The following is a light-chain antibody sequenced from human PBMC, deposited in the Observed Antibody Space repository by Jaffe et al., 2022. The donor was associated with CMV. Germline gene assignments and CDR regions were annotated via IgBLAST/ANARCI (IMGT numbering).Light chain of an antibody. CDR2: DVS. V-gene: IGLV2-14*03. J-gene: IGLJ3*02. CDR3: SSYTTSSIWV. Sequence: QSGLTQPASVSGFFGQSITISCTGTSSDVGGYNYVSWYQQHPDKAPKLMIYDVSNRPSGVSNRFSGSKSGNTASLTISGLQAEDEADYYCSSYTTSSIWVFGGGTKVTVL. CDR1: SSDVGGYNY.